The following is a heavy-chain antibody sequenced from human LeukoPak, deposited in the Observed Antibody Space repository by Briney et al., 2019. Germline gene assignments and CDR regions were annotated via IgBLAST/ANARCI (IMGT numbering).Heavy chain of an antibody. CDR1: GFTFSSYW. Sequence: GGSLRLSRAASGFTFSSYWMSWVRQAPGKGLEWVANIKQDGSEKYYVDSAKGRVTISRDNAKNSLYLQMNSLRAEDTAVYYCARAPLYGDYVGYYFDYWGRGALVTVSS. D-gene: IGHD4-17*01. J-gene: IGHJ4*02. CDR2: IKQDGSEK. CDR3: ARAPLYGDYVGYYFDY. V-gene: IGHV3-7*01.